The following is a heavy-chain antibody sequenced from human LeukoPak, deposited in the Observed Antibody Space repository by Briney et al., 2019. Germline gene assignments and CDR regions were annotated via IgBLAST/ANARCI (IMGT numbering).Heavy chain of an antibody. V-gene: IGHV4-34*01. Sequence: SETLSLTCAVYGGSFSGYYWSWIRQPPGKGLEWIGEINHSGSTNYNPSLKSRVTISVDTSKNQFSLKLSSVTAADTAVYYCARGVGSSWYLNWFDPWGRGTLVTLSS. CDR2: INHSGST. J-gene: IGHJ5*02. D-gene: IGHD6-13*01. CDR3: ARGVGSSWYLNWFDP. CDR1: GGSFSGYY.